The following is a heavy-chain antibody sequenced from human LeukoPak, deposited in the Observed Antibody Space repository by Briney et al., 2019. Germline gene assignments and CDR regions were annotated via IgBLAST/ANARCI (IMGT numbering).Heavy chain of an antibody. CDR1: GFTFSSYA. V-gene: IGHV3-23*01. Sequence: GGSLRLSCAASGFTFSSYAMSWVRQAPGKGLEWVSAISGSGGSTYYADSVKGRFTISRDNSKNTLYLHMNSLRAEDTAVYFCARGRTWIKDYWGQGTLVTVSS. CDR3: ARGRTWIKDY. D-gene: IGHD5-12*01. CDR2: ISGSGGST. J-gene: IGHJ4*02.